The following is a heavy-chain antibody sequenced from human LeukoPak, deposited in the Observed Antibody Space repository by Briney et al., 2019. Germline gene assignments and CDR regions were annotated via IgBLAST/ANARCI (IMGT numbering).Heavy chain of an antibody. CDR3: ARGPASDTAMVENWFDP. J-gene: IGHJ5*02. D-gene: IGHD5-18*01. Sequence: GGSLRLSCAASGFTFSSYAMHWVRQAPGKGLEWVAVLSYDGSNKYYADSVKGRFTISRDNSKNTLYLQMNSLRAEDTAVYYCARGPASDTAMVENWFDPWGQGTLVTVSS. CDR2: LSYDGSNK. CDR1: GFTFSSYA. V-gene: IGHV3-30-3*01.